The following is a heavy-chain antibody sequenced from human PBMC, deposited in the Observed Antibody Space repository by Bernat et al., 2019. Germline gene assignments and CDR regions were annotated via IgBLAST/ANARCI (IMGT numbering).Heavy chain of an antibody. CDR2: IYSGGST. CDR3: ARSEGYGDDSNYGMDF. V-gene: IGHV3-66*02. CDR1: GFTVSSNY. J-gene: IGHJ6*02. Sequence: EVQLVESGGGLVQPGGSLRLSCAASGFTVSSNYMSWVRQAPGKGLEWVSVIYSGGSTYYADSVKGRFTISRDNSKNTLYLQMNSLRAEDTAVYYCARSEGYGDDSNYGMDFWGQGTTVTVSS. D-gene: IGHD4-17*01.